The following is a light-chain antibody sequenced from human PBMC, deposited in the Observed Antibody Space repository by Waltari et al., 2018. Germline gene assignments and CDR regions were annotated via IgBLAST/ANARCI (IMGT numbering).Light chain of an antibody. CDR2: GKN. V-gene: IGLV3-19*01. J-gene: IGLJ2*01. CDR3: SSRELSGHVV. Sequence: SSDLTPDPAVSVALGQTVRITCPRDILSTYYENWFRQKPGQPPELVIYGKNNRPSGIPDRFSASSSGNTASLIITGAQAEDEADYYCSSRELSGHVVFGGGTRLTVL. CDR1: ILSTYY.